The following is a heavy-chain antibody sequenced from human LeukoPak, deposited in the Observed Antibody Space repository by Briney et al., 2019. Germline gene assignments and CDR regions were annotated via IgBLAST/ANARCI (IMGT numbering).Heavy chain of an antibody. CDR1: GFTFDDYA. V-gene: IGHV3-9*01. CDR3: AKVEMAVISNPNAFDI. J-gene: IGHJ3*02. D-gene: IGHD5-24*01. Sequence: GRSLRLSCAASGFTFDDYAMHWVRQAPGKGLEWVSGISWNSDSIDYADSVKGRFTISRDNANNSLYLQMNSLRAEDTALYYCAKVEMAVISNPNAFDIWGQGTMVTVSS. CDR2: ISWNSDSI.